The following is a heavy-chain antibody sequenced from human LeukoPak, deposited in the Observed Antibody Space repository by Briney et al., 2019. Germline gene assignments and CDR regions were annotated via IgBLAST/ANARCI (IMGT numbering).Heavy chain of an antibody. CDR3: ANSRRDGYNQWYYGMDV. CDR1: GFTFSDYD. D-gene: IGHD5-24*01. CDR2: ISYDEFNK. J-gene: IGHJ6*02. V-gene: IGHV3-30*18. Sequence: PGGSLRLSCAASGFTFSDYDMHWVRQAPGKGLEWVAVISYDEFNKYYGGSVKGRFTISRDNSKNALYLQINSLRAEDTAVYFCANSRRDGYNQWYYGMDVWGQGTTVTVSS.